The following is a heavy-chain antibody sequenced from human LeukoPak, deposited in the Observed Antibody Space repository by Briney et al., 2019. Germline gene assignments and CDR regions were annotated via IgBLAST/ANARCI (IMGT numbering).Heavy chain of an antibody. J-gene: IGHJ4*02. V-gene: IGHV3-73*01. CDR2: IRSKANSYAT. CDR3: AKGLDY. CDR1: GFTFSSYE. Sequence: GGSLRLSCAAFGFTFSSYEMNWVRQASGKGLEWVGRIRSKANSYATAYAASVKGRFTISRDDSKNTAYLQMNSLRAEDTAVYYCAKGLDYWGQGTLVTVSS.